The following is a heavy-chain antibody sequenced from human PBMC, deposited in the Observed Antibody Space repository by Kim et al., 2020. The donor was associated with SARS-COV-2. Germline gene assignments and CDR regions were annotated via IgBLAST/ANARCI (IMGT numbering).Heavy chain of an antibody. V-gene: IGHV4-34*01. J-gene: IGHJ6*02. D-gene: IGHD3-22*01. CDR3: ASGVIVVVTAGGMDV. Sequence: PALKSRVTISVDTSKTQFSVKLSSVTAADTAVYYCASGVIVVVTAGGMDVWGQGTTVTVSS.